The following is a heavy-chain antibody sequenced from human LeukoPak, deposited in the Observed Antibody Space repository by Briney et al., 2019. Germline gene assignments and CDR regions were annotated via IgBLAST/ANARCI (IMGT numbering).Heavy chain of an antibody. CDR3: AREAAAAVFY. V-gene: IGHV4-34*01. CDR1: GGSFSGYY. Sequence: SETLSLTCAVYGGSFSGYYWSWIRQPPGKGLEWIGSIYHSGSTYYNPSLKSRVTISVDTSKNQFSLKLSSVTAADTAVYYCAREAAAAVFYWGQGTLVTVSS. J-gene: IGHJ4*02. D-gene: IGHD6-13*01. CDR2: IYHSGST.